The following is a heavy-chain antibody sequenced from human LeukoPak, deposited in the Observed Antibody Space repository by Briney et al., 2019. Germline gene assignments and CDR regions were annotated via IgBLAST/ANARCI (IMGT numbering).Heavy chain of an antibody. Sequence: GGSLRLSCAASGFTFSGSAMHWVRQASGKGLEWVGRIRSKANSYATAYAASVEGRFTISRDDSKNTAYLQMNSLKTEDTAVYYCTTPTRTGYIYGLSGDYWGQGTLVTVSS. D-gene: IGHD5-18*01. CDR1: GFTFSGSA. J-gene: IGHJ4*02. CDR3: TTPTRTGYIYGLSGDY. V-gene: IGHV3-73*01. CDR2: IRSKANSYAT.